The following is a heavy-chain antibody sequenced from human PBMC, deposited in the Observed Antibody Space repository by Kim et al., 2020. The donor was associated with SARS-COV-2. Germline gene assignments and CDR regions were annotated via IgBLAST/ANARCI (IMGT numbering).Heavy chain of an antibody. V-gene: IGHV4-39*01. Sequence: YSNPSPERQVTLSVDTSKNQFSLKLSSVTAADTAVYYCARHLGQGGGRDYWGQGTLVTVSS. D-gene: IGHD1-26*01. J-gene: IGHJ4*02. CDR3: ARHLGQGGGRDY.